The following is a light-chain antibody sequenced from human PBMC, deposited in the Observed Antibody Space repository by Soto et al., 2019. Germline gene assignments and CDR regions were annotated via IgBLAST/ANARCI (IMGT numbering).Light chain of an antibody. CDR2: DVT. CDR1: SSDVGAYNY. Sequence: QSVLTQPRSVSGPPGQSVTISCTGTSSDVGAYNYVSWYRQHPGKAPKLIIYDVTKRPSGVPARFSGSKSGNTASLTIPGLQADDEADYFCCSYAGSSTSFVFGGGTKVTVL. J-gene: IGLJ1*01. CDR3: CSYAGSSTSFV. V-gene: IGLV2-11*01.